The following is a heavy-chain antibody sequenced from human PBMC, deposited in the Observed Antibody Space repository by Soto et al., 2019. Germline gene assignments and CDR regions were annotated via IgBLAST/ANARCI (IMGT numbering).Heavy chain of an antibody. CDR1: GFSFRSFG. J-gene: IGHJ6*02. CDR2: ISHEGSYK. V-gene: IGHV3-30*18. CDR3: AKEGGYGDRIADDYYYYGMDV. Sequence: QVQLVESGGGVVQPGGSLRLSCEVSGFSFRSFGMHWVRQAPGKGLEWVTVISHEGSYKHYADSVKGRFTISRDDSKNTLDLQMNSLRAEDTAVYFCAKEGGYGDRIADDYYYYGMDVWGQGTTVTVSS. D-gene: IGHD4-17*01.